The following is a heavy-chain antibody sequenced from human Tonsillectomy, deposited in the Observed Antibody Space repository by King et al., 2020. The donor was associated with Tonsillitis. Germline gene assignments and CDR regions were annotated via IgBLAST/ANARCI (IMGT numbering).Heavy chain of an antibody. Sequence: QLVQSGGGLVKPGGSLRLSCAASGFTFSDYYMSWIRQAPGKGLEWVSYISSSGSTIYYADSVKSRFTISRDNAKNSLYLQMNSLRAEDTAVYYCASYDSSGYYFDYWGQGTLVTVSS. J-gene: IGHJ4*02. CDR3: ASYDSSGYYFDY. D-gene: IGHD3-22*01. V-gene: IGHV3-11*01. CDR2: ISSSGSTI. CDR1: GFTFSDYY.